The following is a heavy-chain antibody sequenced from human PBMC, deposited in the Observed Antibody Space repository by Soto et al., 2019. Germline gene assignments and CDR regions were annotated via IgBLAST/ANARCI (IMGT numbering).Heavy chain of an antibody. CDR1: GFTFSSYA. CDR3: ARPALGYCSGGNCPPLY. Sequence: GGSLRLSCAASGFTFSSYAMSWVRQAPGKGLVWGAAVIYSGGSTYYADSVKGRFTISRDNSKNTLYLQMNSLRAEDTAVYFCARPALGYCSGGNCPPLYWGQGTLVTVSS. J-gene: IGHJ4*02. CDR2: VIYSGGST. D-gene: IGHD2-15*01. V-gene: IGHV3-23*01.